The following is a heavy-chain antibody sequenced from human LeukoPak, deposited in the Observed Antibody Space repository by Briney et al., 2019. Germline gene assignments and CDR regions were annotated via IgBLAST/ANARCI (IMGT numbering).Heavy chain of an antibody. V-gene: IGHV3-23*01. CDR3: AKEGYSSSWYLVYDYYYYYGMDV. Sequence: GGSLRLSCAASGFTFSSYAMSWVCQAPGKGLEWVSAISGSGGSTYYADSVKGRFTISRDNSKNTLYLQMNSLRAEDTAVYYCAKEGYSSSWYLVYDYYYYYGMDVWGQGTTVTVSS. CDR1: GFTFSSYA. D-gene: IGHD6-13*01. CDR2: ISGSGGST. J-gene: IGHJ6*02.